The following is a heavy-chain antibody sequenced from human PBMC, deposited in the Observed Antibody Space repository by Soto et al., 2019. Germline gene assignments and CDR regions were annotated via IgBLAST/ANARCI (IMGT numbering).Heavy chain of an antibody. D-gene: IGHD3-10*02. J-gene: IGHJ3*02. CDR2: IIPILGIA. CDR1: GGTFSSYT. Sequence: ASVKVSCKASGGTFSSYTISWVRQAPGQGLEWMGRIIPILGIANYAQKFQGRVTITADKSTSTAYMELSSLRSEDTAVYYCASEEISRKTVVRTFDIWGQGTMVTVSS. V-gene: IGHV1-69*02. CDR3: ASEEISRKTVVRTFDI.